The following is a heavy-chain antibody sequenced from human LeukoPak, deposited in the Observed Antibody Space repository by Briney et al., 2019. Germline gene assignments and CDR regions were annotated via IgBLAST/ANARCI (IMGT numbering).Heavy chain of an antibody. J-gene: IGHJ4*02. CDR1: GFTFSDYY. CDR2: ISNNDGSI. D-gene: IGHD5-18*01. V-gene: IGHV3-11*01. Sequence: GSLRLSCTVSGFTFSDYYLHWIRQAPGKGLEWISYISNNDGSIYYADSVKGRFTISRDNAKKILYLQMNNLKIEDSAVYYCARDRRGDKQLWLLDSWGQGTVVTVSS. CDR3: ARDRRGDKQLWLLDS.